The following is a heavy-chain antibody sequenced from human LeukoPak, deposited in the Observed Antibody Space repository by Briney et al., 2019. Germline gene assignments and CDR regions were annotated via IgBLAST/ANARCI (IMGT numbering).Heavy chain of an antibody. CDR2: ITSDGSNI. CDR3: ARGGHSSFDY. J-gene: IGHJ4*02. CDR1: GFTFSNFW. V-gene: IGHV3-74*01. D-gene: IGHD3-16*01. Sequence: GGSLRLSCAASGFTFSNFWLHWVRQAPGKGLEWVSRITSDGSNINYADSVQGRFTISRDNAKNTLYLQMSSLRAEDTAVYYCARGGHSSFDYWGQGALVTVSS.